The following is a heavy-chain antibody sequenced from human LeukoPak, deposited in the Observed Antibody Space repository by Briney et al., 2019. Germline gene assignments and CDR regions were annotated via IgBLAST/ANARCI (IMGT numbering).Heavy chain of an antibody. J-gene: IGHJ4*02. D-gene: IGHD3-16*02. CDR1: GFTLSSYW. Sequence: GGSLRLSCAASGFTLSSYWMHWVRQAPGKGLVWVSRINTDGSSTRYADSVKGRFTISRDNAKNTLYLQMNSLRAEDTAVCYCARGRLGELSPHDYWGQGSLVTVSS. V-gene: IGHV3-74*01. CDR3: ARGRLGELSPHDY. CDR2: INTDGSST.